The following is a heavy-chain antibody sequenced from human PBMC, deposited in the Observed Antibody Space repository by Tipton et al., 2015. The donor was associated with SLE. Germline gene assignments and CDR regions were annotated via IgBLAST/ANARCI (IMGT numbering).Heavy chain of an antibody. CDR2: ISAYNGNT. D-gene: IGHD2-15*01. CDR3: ARVSYEAATGYYYCDGMDV. V-gene: IGHV1-18*01. J-gene: IGHJ6*02. CDR1: GYTFTSYA. Sequence: QLVQSGAEVKGPGASVKVSCKSSGYTFTSYAISWLRQAPGQGLEWMGWISAYNGNTNYAQKLQGSVTMTTDTSTSTAYMALKSLRSDDTAVYNCARVSYEAATGYYYCDGMDVWGQGTPVTVSS.